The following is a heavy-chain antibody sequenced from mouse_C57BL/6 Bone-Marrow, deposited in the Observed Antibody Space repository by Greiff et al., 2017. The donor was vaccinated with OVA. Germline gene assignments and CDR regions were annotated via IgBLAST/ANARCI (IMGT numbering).Heavy chain of an antibody. J-gene: IGHJ2*01. CDR1: GYAFPNYL. Sequence: QVQLQQSGAELVRPGTSVKVSCKASGYAFPNYLIEWVKQRPGQGLEWIGVINPGSGGTNDNEKFKGKATLTADKSSSTAYMQLSSLTSEDSAVDFCARHTAQVTRYYFDYWGQGTTLTVSS. CDR3: ARHTAQVTRYYFDY. CDR2: INPGSGGT. D-gene: IGHD3-2*02. V-gene: IGHV1-54*01.